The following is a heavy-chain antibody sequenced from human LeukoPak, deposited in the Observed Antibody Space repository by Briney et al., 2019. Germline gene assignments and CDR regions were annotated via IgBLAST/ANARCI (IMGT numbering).Heavy chain of an antibody. Sequence: GGSLRLSCAASGFTFSSYGMHWVRQAPGKGLEWVAFIRYDGSNKYYADSVKGRFTISRDNSKDTLYLQMNSLRAEDTAVYYCAKDMYYDFWSGYPDYWGQGTLVTVSS. CDR1: GFTFSSYG. CDR3: AKDMYYDFWSGYPDY. CDR2: IRYDGSNK. V-gene: IGHV3-30*02. D-gene: IGHD3-3*01. J-gene: IGHJ4*02.